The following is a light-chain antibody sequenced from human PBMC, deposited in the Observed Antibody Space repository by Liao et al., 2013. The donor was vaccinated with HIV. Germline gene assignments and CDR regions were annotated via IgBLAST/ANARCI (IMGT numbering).Light chain of an antibody. CDR3: QAWDSSPV. J-gene: IGLJ2*01. Sequence: SYELSQPPSVSVSPGQTARITCSGDKLGSKYVCWYQQRPGQSPVLVIYQDNKRPSGIPDRFSGSNSANTATLTISGTQDVDEADYYCQAWDSSPVFGGGTKLTVL. CDR2: QDN. V-gene: IGLV3-1*01. CDR1: KLGSKY.